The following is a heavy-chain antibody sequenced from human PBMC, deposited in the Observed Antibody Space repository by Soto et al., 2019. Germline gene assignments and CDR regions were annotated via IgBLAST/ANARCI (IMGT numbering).Heavy chain of an antibody. V-gene: IGHV3-30-3*01. CDR3: ARGAHRGYDPRFDS. J-gene: IGHJ4*02. D-gene: IGHD5-12*01. CDR2: ISYDGSNK. CDR1: GFTFSSYA. Sequence: PRLSCAASGFTFSSYAMHCGRQAPGKGLEWVAVISYDGSNKYYAGSVKGRFTISRDNSKNTLYLQMYSLRAEDTAVYYCARGAHRGYDPRFDSWGQATLVPVSS.